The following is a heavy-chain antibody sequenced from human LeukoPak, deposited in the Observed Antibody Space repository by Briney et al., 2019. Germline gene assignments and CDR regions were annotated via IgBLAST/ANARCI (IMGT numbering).Heavy chain of an antibody. V-gene: IGHV4-38-2*01. Sequence: SETLSLTCAVSGSSISSTYYWGWIRQPPGKGPEWIGSFYNSGSTYYNPSLRSRVTISVDTSKNQFSLRLRSVTAADTAVYYCARNNTRTVSRGSSRRRANAFDIWGQGTMVTVSS. J-gene: IGHJ3*02. CDR2: FYNSGST. D-gene: IGHD6-13*01. CDR3: ARNNTRTVSRGSSRRRANAFDI. CDR1: GSSISSTYY.